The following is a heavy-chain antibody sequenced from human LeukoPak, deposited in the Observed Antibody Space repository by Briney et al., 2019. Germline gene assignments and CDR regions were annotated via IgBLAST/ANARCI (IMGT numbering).Heavy chain of an antibody. V-gene: IGHV3-23*01. CDR3: ARRDSSRSFDY. D-gene: IGHD6-6*01. Sequence: GGSLRLSCAASAFTFNNFAMSWVRQTPGKGLEWVSGISAGGGTTIYVDSVKGRFTISRDNSKNTLYLQMNSLRAEDTAVYYCARRDSSRSFDYWGQGTLVTVSS. J-gene: IGHJ4*02. CDR2: ISAGGGTT. CDR1: AFTFNNFA.